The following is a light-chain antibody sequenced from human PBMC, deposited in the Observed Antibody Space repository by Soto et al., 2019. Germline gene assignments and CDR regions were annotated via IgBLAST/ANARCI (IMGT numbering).Light chain of an antibody. CDR2: NTY. CDR3: VLYMGSGISV. J-gene: IGLJ2*01. V-gene: IGLV8-61*01. Sequence: QTVVTQEPSFSVSPGGTVTLTCGFSSGSVSTSYYPSWYQQTPGQAPRTLIYNTYTRSSGVPDRFSASILGDKAALTITGAQADDESDYYCVLYMGSGISVFGGGTKLTVL. CDR1: SGSVSTSYY.